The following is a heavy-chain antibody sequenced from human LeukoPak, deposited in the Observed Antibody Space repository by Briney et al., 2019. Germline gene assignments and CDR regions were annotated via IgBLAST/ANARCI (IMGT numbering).Heavy chain of an antibody. Sequence: GGSLRLSCAASGFTFSSYEMNWVRQAPGKGLEWVSYISSSGSTIYYADSVKGRFTISRDNAKNSLYLQMNSLRAEDTAVYYCARVGSYYDSSGYYSTTSYYFAYWGQGTLVTVSS. D-gene: IGHD3-22*01. J-gene: IGHJ4*02. V-gene: IGHV3-48*03. CDR3: ARVGSYYDSSGYYSTTSYYFAY. CDR1: GFTFSSYE. CDR2: ISSSGSTI.